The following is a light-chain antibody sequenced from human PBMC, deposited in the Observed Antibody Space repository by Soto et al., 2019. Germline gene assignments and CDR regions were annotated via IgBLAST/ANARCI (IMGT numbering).Light chain of an antibody. Sequence: EIVMTQSPATLSASPGERATLSCRASQSVSSKVVWYQQKPGQAPRLLIYGASTRATGIPARFSGSGSGTEFTLTISSLQSEDFAVYYCQQYNNWPPWTFGQGTKVDIK. J-gene: IGKJ1*01. CDR3: QQYNNWPPWT. CDR2: GAS. V-gene: IGKV3-15*01. CDR1: QSVSSK.